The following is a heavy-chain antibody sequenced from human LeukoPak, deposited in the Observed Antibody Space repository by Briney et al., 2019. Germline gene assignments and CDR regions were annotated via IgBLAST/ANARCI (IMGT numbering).Heavy chain of an antibody. CDR2: FYTSGST. J-gene: IGHJ3*02. CDR3: ARDRGYYDSSGYYAFDI. V-gene: IGHV4-4*07. Sequence: KPSGTLSLTCTVSGGPISSYYWSWIRQPPRVGLGVIWRFYTSGSTDYNPSLNSRVTMSVDTSKNQFSLKLSSVTAADTAVYYCARDRGYYDSSGYYAFDIWGQGTMVTVSS. D-gene: IGHD3-22*01. CDR1: GGPISSYY.